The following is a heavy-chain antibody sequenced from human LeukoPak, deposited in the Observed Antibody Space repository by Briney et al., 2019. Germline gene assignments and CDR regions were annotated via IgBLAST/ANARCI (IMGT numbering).Heavy chain of an antibody. D-gene: IGHD1-26*01. CDR1: GYTFNGYF. J-gene: IGHJ4*02. CDR3: ARGSYYHPEY. V-gene: IGHV1-2*02. CDR2: INPNSGGT. Sequence: GASVRVSCKASGYTFNGYFMHWVRQAPGQGLEWMGVINPNSGGTNYAQKFQGSVTLARDTSISTVCVELGRMRSDDTAVEDSARGSYYHPEYWGQGTLVTVSS.